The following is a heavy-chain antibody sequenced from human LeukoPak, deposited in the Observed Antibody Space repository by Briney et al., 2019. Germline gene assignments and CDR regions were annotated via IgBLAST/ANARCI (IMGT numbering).Heavy chain of an antibody. V-gene: IGHV3-15*01. CDR1: GFTFSHAW. CDR2: IKNEGEGGTT. J-gene: IGHJ6*02. CDR3: VADPTNCCYALDV. Sequence: GGSLRLSCVASGFTFSHAWMNWVRQAPGKGLEWVGRIKNEGEGGTTDYAAPVKGRFTISRDDSKNTVYLDMNRLGTEDTAVYYCVADPTNCCYALDVWGQGTTVIVSS.